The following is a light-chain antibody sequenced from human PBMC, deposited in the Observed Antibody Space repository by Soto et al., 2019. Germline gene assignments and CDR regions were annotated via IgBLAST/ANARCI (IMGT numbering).Light chain of an antibody. V-gene: IGLV2-14*01. CDR3: TSYTSTSTLV. Sequence: QSALTQPASVSGSPVQSITISCTGTSNDVGANNYVSWYQHHPGKAPKILIYEAANRPSGVSHRFSGSKSGNTASLTISGLQAEDEADYFCTSYTSTSTLVFGGGTKLTVL. CDR2: EAA. CDR1: SNDVGANNY. J-gene: IGLJ2*01.